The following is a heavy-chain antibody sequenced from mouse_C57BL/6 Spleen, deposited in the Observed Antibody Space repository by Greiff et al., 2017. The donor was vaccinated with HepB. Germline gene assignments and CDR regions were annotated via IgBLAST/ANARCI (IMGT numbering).Heavy chain of an antibody. V-gene: IGHV1-76*01. CDR1: GYTFTDYY. CDR3: ASTMPGFYFDY. J-gene: IGHJ2*01. Sequence: VQLQQSGAELVRPGASVKLSCKASGYTFTDYYINWVKQRPGQGLEWIARIYPGSGNTYYNEKFKGKATLTAEKSSSTAYMQLSSLTSEDSAVYFCASTMPGFYFDYWGQGTTLTVSS. CDR2: IYPGSGNT.